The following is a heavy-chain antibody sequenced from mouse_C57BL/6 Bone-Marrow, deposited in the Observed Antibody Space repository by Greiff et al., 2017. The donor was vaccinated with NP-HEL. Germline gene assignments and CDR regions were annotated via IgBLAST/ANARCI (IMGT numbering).Heavy chain of an antibody. V-gene: IGHV5-6*02. CDR1: GFTFSSYG. D-gene: IGHD3-1*01. CDR2: ISSGGSYT. Sequence: DVMLVESGGDLVKPGGSLKLSCAASGFTFSSYGMSWVRQTPDKRLEWVATISSGGSYTYYPDSVKGRFTISRDNAKNTLYLQMSSLKSEDTAMYYCARHRGTYYFDYWGQGTTLTVSS. CDR3: ARHRGTYYFDY. J-gene: IGHJ2*01.